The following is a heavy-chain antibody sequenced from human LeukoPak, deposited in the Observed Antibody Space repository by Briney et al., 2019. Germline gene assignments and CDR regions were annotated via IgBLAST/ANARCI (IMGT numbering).Heavy chain of an antibody. J-gene: IGHJ4*02. CDR2: ISSSSSTI. D-gene: IGHD3-3*01. V-gene: IGHV3-48*02. CDR3: ARDRSGYLRYYFDY. CDR1: GFTFSSYS. Sequence: GGSLRLSCAASGFTFSSYSMNWVRQAPGKGLEWVSYISSSSSTIYYADSVKGRFTIPRDNAKNSLYLQMNSLRDEDTAVYYCARDRSGYLRYYFDYWGQGTLVTVSS.